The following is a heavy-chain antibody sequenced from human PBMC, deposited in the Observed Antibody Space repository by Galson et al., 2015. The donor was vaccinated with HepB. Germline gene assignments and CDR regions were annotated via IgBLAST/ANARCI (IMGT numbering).Heavy chain of an antibody. CDR1: GYTFTGYY. CDR2: INPNSGGT. D-gene: IGHD2-2*01. CDR3: ARDPDRGYCSSTSCYGVADYYYYMDV. Sequence: SVKVSCKASGYTFTGYYMHWVRQAPGQGLEWMGWINPNSGGTNYAQKFQGRVTITRDTSISTAYMELSRLRSDDTAVYYCARDPDRGYCSSTSCYGVADYYYYMDVWGKGTTVTVSS. J-gene: IGHJ6*03. V-gene: IGHV1-2*02.